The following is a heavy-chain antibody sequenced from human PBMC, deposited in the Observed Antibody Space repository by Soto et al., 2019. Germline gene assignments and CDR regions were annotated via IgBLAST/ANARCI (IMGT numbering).Heavy chain of an antibody. Sequence: QLQLQESGPGLVKPSETLSLTCTVSGGSIKNTGANWGWVRQPPGKGLEWIGSVYYTGTTYYNPSLQSRVTISIDTSKNQYSLSLTAVAAAATAVYYCATHTSGSRNGPHTWGQGTLVTVSS. V-gene: IGHV4-39*01. J-gene: IGHJ5*02. D-gene: IGHD1-26*01. CDR2: VYYTGTT. CDR3: ATHTSGSRNGPHT. CDR1: GGSIKNTGAN.